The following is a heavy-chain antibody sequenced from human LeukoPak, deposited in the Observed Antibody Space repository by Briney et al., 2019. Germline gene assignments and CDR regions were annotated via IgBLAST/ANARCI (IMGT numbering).Heavy chain of an antibody. Sequence: PSETLSLTCTVSGGSISSYYWSWLRQPPGKGLEWVGYIYYSGSTNYNPSLKSRVTISVDTSKNQFSLKLSSMTAADTAVYYCASPKIAMSEYFQHWGQGTLVIVSS. D-gene: IGHD2-21*01. J-gene: IGHJ1*01. CDR1: GGSISSYY. CDR2: IYYSGST. V-gene: IGHV4-59*01. CDR3: ASPKIAMSEYFQH.